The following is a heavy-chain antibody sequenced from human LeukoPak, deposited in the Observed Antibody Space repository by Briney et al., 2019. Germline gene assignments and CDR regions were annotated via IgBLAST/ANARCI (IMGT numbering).Heavy chain of an antibody. CDR3: ARSGTYQHSSSYDY. V-gene: IGHV4-39*07. CDR1: GGSISSSSYY. J-gene: IGHJ4*02. CDR2: IFYSGST. D-gene: IGHD6-13*01. Sequence: SSETLSLTCAVSGGSISSSSYYWGWIRQPPGKGLEWIGNIFYSGSTYYSPSLRSRVTISLDTSRNQFSLKLNSVTAADTAVYYCARSGTYQHSSSYDYWGQGTLVTVSS.